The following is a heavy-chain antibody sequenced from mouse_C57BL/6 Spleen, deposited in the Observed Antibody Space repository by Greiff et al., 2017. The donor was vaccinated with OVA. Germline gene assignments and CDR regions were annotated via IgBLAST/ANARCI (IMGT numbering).Heavy chain of an antibody. Sequence: EVMLVESGGGLVKPGGSLKLSCAASGFTFSSYTMSWVRQTPEQRLEWVATISGGGGNTYYPDSVKGRFTISRDNAKNTLYLQMSSLRSEDTALYYCASLYDTGYYFDYWGQGTTLTVSS. D-gene: IGHD2-3*01. CDR2: ISGGGGNT. J-gene: IGHJ2*01. CDR1: GFTFSSYT. CDR3: ASLYDTGYYFDY. V-gene: IGHV5-9*01.